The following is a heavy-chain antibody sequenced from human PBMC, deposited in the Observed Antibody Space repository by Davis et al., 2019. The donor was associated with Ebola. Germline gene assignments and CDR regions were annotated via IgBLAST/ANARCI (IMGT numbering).Heavy chain of an antibody. J-gene: IGHJ5*02. V-gene: IGHV3-23*01. D-gene: IGHD2-2*01. Sequence: GGSLRLSCAASGFTFSSYAMSWVRQTPGKGLEWVSAITGSGSLTGYADSVKGRFTISRDNSKNTLYLQMNSLRAEDTAVYYCAKDWNIVVVPAAIGPDWFDPWGQGTLVTVSS. CDR2: ITGSGSLT. CDR3: AKDWNIVVVPAAIGPDWFDP. CDR1: GFTFSSYA.